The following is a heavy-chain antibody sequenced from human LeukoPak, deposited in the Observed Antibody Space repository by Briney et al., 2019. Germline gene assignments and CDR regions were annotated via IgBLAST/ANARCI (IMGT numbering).Heavy chain of an antibody. J-gene: IGHJ6*03. V-gene: IGHV3-9*01. D-gene: IGHD3-16*01. CDR3: AKDTGGYYMDV. CDR1: GFTFSNYA. Sequence: GGSLRLSCAASGFTFSNYAMSWVRQAPGKGLEWVSGISWNSGSIGYADSVKGRFTISRDNAKNSLYLQMNSLRAEDTALYYCAKDTGGYYMDVWGKGTTVTISS. CDR2: ISWNSGSI.